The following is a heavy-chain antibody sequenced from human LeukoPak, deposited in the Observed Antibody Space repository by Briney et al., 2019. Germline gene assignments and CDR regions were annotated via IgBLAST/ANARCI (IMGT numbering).Heavy chain of an antibody. J-gene: IGHJ1*01. CDR2: IYHSGST. CDR3: ARGGAARLHFQN. D-gene: IGHD6-6*01. V-gene: IGHV4-61*01. Sequence: NTSETLSLTCTVSGGSIRSSYYYWNWIRQPPGKGLEWIGYIYHSGSTNYNPSLQSRVTISVDTSKNQFSLNLNSVTAADTAVYYCARGGAARLHFQNWGQGTLVTVSS. CDR1: GGSIRSSYYY.